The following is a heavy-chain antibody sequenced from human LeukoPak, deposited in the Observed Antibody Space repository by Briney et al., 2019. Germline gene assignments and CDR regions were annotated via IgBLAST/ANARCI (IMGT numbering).Heavy chain of an antibody. D-gene: IGHD4-23*01. CDR2: INPSGGST. CDR3: AKEGDVTPVDY. V-gene: IGHV1-46*01. J-gene: IGHJ4*02. CDR1: GYTFTSYY. Sequence: ASVKVSCKASGYTFTSYYMHWVRQAPGQGLEWMGIINPSGGSTSYAQKFQGRVTMTRDTSTSTVYMELSSLRAEDTAVYYCAKEGDVTPVDYWGQGTLVTVSS.